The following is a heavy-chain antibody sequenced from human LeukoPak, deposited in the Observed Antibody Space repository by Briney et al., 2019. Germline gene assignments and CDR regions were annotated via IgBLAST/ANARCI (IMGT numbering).Heavy chain of an antibody. Sequence: ASVKVSCKASGYTLTSYGISWVRQAPGQGLEWMGWINTYNGNTNYAQNLQGGVTMTTDTSTSTAYMELRSLRSDDTAVYYCARSLYDSSGYYARWFDPWGQGTLVTVSS. CDR1: GYTLTSYG. CDR3: ARSLYDSSGYYARWFDP. J-gene: IGHJ5*02. CDR2: INTYNGNT. D-gene: IGHD3-22*01. V-gene: IGHV1-18*01.